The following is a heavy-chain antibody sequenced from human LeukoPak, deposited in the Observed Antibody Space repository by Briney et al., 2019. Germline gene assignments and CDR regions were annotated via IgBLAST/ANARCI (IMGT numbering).Heavy chain of an antibody. CDR1: GFSLSTGGVG. J-gene: IGHJ5*02. CDR2: ICWDDEK. D-gene: IGHD3-10*01. V-gene: IGHV2-5*02. CDR3: AHSYYFGSRSYYNVWFAP. Sequence: SGPTLVNPTQTLTLTCTFSGFSLSTGGVGVGWIRQPPGKALQWLALICWDDEKYYSPSLKSRLSISRDTSRNQVVLTMTNMDPLDTATYFCAHSYYFGSRSYYNVWFAPWGLGTLVTVSS.